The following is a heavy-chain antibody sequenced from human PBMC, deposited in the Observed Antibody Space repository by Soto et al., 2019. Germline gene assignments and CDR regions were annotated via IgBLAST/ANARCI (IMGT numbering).Heavy chain of an antibody. CDR2: INPKSGGT. CDR1: GYTFTGHY. CDR3: ARGGPKWDLQRDYYYGMDG. J-gene: IGHJ6*02. V-gene: IGHV1-2*04. Sequence: QVQLVQSGAEVIQPGASVKVSCKASGYTFTGHYIHWVRQAPGQGLEWLGRINPKSGGTKKAQKFKAWVTMTRDTSITTAYMELSRLKSDDPAVYYGARGGPKWDLQRDYYYGMDGWGQGTTVTVSS. D-gene: IGHD1-26*01.